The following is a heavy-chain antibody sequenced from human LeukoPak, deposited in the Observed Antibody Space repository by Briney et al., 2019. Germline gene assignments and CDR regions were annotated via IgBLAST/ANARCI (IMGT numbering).Heavy chain of an antibody. D-gene: IGHD3-16*02. CDR1: GFTFSSYG. V-gene: IGHV3-30*18. Sequence: GGSLRLSCAASGFTFSSYGMHWVRQAPGKGLEWVAVISYDGSNKYYADSVKGRFTISRDNSKNTLYLQMNSLRAEDTAVYYCAKSGGGLRLGELSFSPIDYWGQGTLVTVSS. J-gene: IGHJ4*02. CDR2: ISYDGSNK. CDR3: AKSGGGLRLGELSFSPIDY.